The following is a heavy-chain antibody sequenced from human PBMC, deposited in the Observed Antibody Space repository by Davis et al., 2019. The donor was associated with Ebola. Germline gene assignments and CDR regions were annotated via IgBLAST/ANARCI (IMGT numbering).Heavy chain of an antibody. CDR3: ARGPSLARNFDY. CDR2: ISPGDSEI. D-gene: IGHD3-3*02. CDR1: GYAFRNYY. J-gene: IGHJ4*02. Sequence: KVSCKASGYAFRNYYIGWVRQRPGKGLEWMGIISPGDSEIRYSPSFQGQVTISADASFSTAYLQSSSLQASYTAMYYCARGPSLARNFDYWGQGTLVTVSS. V-gene: IGHV5-51*01.